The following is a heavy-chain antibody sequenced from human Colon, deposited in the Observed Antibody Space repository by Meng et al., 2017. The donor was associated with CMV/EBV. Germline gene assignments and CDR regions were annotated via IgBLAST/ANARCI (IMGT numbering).Heavy chain of an antibody. J-gene: IGHJ4*02. CDR2: ISGGGTST. Sequence: GGSLRLSCTASGFNFRSSAMSWARQAPGKGLEWVSGISGGGTSTYYADSVKGRFTISRDTPNNTLFLQLNSLRAEDTAVYYCARGVIAVGQRHYFAHWGQGTLVTVSS. CDR3: ARGVIAVGQRHYFAH. CDR1: GFNFRSSA. V-gene: IGHV3-23*01. D-gene: IGHD6-19*01.